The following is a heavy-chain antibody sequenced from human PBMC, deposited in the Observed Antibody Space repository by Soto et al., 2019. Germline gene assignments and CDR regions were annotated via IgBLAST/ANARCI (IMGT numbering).Heavy chain of an antibody. CDR3: ARRRVATCIFSGRYGMDV. Sequence: QVQLQQWGAGLLKPSETLSLTCAVYGGSFSGYYWSWIRQPPGKGLEWIGEINHSGNTNYNPSLKSRVIISVDTSKNQFALRLSSGTAAVRAVYYCARRRVATCIFSGRYGMDVWGQGPTVTVSS. J-gene: IGHJ6*02. D-gene: IGHD3-3*01. CDR2: INHSGNT. V-gene: IGHV4-34*01. CDR1: GGSFSGYY.